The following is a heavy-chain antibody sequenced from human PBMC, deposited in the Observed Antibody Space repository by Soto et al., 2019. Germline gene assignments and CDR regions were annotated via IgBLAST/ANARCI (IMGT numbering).Heavy chain of an antibody. CDR2: IYYSGST. CDR1: GGSISSYY. Sequence: SETLSLTCTVSGGSISSYYWSWIRQPPGKGLEWIGYIYYSGSTNYNPSLKSRVTISVDTSKNQLSLKLSSVTAADTAVYYCARDSSGFLGGAFDPWGQGTLVTVSS. CDR3: ARDSSGFLGGAFDP. V-gene: IGHV4-59*01. D-gene: IGHD6-19*01. J-gene: IGHJ5*02.